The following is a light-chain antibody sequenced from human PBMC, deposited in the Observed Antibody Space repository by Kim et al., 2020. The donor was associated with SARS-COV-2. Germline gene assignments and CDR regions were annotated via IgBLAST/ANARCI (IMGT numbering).Light chain of an antibody. Sequence: SYELTQPPSVSVSPGQTASITCSGDKLGDKYACWYQQKPGQSPVLVIYQNNNRPSGIPERFSGSNSGNTATLTISRTQAMDEADYYCQAWDSGTAVFGGGTQLTVL. V-gene: IGLV3-1*01. CDR3: QAWDSGTAV. CDR2: QNN. J-gene: IGLJ2*01. CDR1: KLGDKY.